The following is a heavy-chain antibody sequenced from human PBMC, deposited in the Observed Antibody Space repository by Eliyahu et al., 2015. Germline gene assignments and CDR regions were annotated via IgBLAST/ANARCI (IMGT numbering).Heavy chain of an antibody. CDR3: VRLDIWGGFDY. Sequence: QVQLQESGPGLVKPSDTLSLTCSVSDASISTYYWAWIRQPPGKGLEYIGFIFANGSPHYHPPLKGRITISEDVSKNQFFLRVNSVTAADTAIYYCVRLDIWGGFDYWGQGIQVTVSS. J-gene: IGHJ4*02. D-gene: IGHD3-3*01. CDR1: DASISTYY. CDR2: IFANGSP. V-gene: IGHV4-4*09.